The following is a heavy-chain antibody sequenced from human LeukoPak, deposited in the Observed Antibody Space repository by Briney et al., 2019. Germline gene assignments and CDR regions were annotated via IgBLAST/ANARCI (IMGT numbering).Heavy chain of an antibody. V-gene: IGHV3-74*01. Sequence: TGGSLRLSCAASGFTFRDYWMHWVRQVPGKGLLWVSHINSDGSITDYADSVKGRFTISRDNARNTLSLQMDSLRVEGTAVYYCARNPTGDYDYWGQGALVTVSS. D-gene: IGHD2-8*02. CDR2: INSDGSIT. CDR1: GFTFRDYW. CDR3: ARNPTGDYDY. J-gene: IGHJ4*02.